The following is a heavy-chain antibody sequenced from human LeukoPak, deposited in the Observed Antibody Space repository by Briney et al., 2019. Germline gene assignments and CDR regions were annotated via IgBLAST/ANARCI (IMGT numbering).Heavy chain of an antibody. J-gene: IGHJ5*02. CDR1: GGSFSGYY. D-gene: IGHD3-22*01. V-gene: IGHV4-34*01. CDR2: INHSGST. Sequence: SETLSLTCAVYGGSFSGYYWSWIRQPPGKGLEWIGEINHSGSTNYNPSLKSRVTISVDTSKNQFSLKLSSVTAADTAVYYCARSLTWFNWLDPWGQGTLVTVSS. CDR3: ARSLTWFNWLDP.